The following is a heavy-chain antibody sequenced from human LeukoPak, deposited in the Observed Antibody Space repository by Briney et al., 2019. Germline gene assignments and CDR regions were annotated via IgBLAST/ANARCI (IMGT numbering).Heavy chain of an antibody. D-gene: IGHD3-22*01. Sequence: SDTLSLTCTVSGGSVNSGNYYWSWIRQPPGKGLEWIGYIYDSGSTKYNPSLKSRVTISEDTSKNQFSLKLWFVTAADTAVYYCARAPEVYDSTSYGGGWLDPWGQGIRVTVSS. CDR2: IYDSGST. CDR3: ARAPEVYDSTSYGGGWLDP. V-gene: IGHV4-61*01. J-gene: IGHJ5*02. CDR1: GGSVNSGNYY.